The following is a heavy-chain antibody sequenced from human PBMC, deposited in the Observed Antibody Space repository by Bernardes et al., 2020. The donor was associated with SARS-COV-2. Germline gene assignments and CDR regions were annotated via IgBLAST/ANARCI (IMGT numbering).Heavy chain of an antibody. Sequence: SETLSLTCTVSGGSISSGGYYWSWIRQHPGKGLEWIGYIYYSGSTYYNPSLKSRVTISVDTSKNQFSLKLSSVTAADTAVYYCARYGDYGNWFDPWGQGTLVTV. V-gene: IGHV4-31*03. CDR3: ARYGDYGNWFDP. CDR2: IYYSGST. J-gene: IGHJ5*02. D-gene: IGHD4-17*01. CDR1: GGSISSGGYY.